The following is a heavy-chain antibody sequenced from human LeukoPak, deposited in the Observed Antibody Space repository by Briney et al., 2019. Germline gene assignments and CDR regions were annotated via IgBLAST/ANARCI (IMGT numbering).Heavy chain of an antibody. CDR2: ISGSGGAT. V-gene: IGHV3-23*01. Sequence: GGSLRLSCAASGFTFSSYAMHWVRQAPGRGLEWGSLISGSGGATVYADSVKGRFTISRDNSKNTLYFQLNSLRAEDTAVYYCAKDYFNYGENGPGHRWGQGTLVTVSS. J-gene: IGHJ5*02. D-gene: IGHD4-17*01. CDR1: GFTFSSYA. CDR3: AKDYFNYGENGPGHR.